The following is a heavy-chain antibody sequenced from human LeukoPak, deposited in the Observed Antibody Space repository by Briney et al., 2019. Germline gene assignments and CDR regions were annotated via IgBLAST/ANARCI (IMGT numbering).Heavy chain of an antibody. V-gene: IGHV3-11*01. J-gene: IGHJ4*01. CDR2: ISSSGSTI. Sequence: GGSLRLSCAASGFTFSDYYMSWIRQAPGKGLEWVSYISSSGSTIYYADSVKGRFTISRDNAKNSLYLQMNSLRAEDTSVYYCASRDRQNYYDSSGYYYYFDYWGHGTLVTVSS. CDR3: ASRDRQNYYDSSGYYYYFDY. CDR1: GFTFSDYY. D-gene: IGHD3-22*01.